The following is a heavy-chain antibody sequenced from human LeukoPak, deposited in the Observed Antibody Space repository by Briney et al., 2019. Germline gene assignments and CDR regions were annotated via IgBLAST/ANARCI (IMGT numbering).Heavy chain of an antibody. CDR3: ARSMADGSSSQYYYYMDV. CDR2: ISYDGSNK. Sequence: GGSLRLSCAASGFTFSSYGMHWVRQAPGKGLEWVAVISYDGSNKYYADSVKGRFTISRDNSKNTLYLQMNSLRAEDTAVYYCARSMADGSSSQYYYYMDVWGKGTTVTVSS. J-gene: IGHJ6*03. CDR1: GFTFSSYG. V-gene: IGHV3-30*03. D-gene: IGHD6-6*01.